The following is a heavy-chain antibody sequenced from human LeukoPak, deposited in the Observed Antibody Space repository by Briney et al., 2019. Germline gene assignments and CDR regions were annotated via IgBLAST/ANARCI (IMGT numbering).Heavy chain of an antibody. CDR3: ARARAGTASDFDY. D-gene: IGHD1-7*01. CDR2: IFSGDNP. Sequence: GGSLRLSCAASGFTLSSNYMSWVRQAPGKGLEWVSVIFSGDNPDYADSVKGRFTIYRDNSKNTLYLQMNSLRAEDAAVYYCARARAGTASDFDYWGQGTLVTVSS. CDR1: GFTLSSNY. J-gene: IGHJ4*02. V-gene: IGHV3-53*01.